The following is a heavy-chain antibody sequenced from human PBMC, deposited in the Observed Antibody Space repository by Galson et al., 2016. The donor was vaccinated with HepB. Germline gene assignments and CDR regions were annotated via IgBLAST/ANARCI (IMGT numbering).Heavy chain of an antibody. D-gene: IGHD2-21*02. CDR1: GFSLPTSGVG. CDR2: IYWDDDK. V-gene: IGHV2-5*02. Sequence: PALVKPTQTLTLTCTFSGFSLPTSGVGVGWIRQPPGKALEWLALIYWDDDKRYSPSLKSRLTITKDTSKNQVVLTMTNMHPVDTATHFCAHTVVTTIPEYFHHWGQGTLVTVSS. J-gene: IGHJ1*01. CDR3: AHTVVTTIPEYFHH.